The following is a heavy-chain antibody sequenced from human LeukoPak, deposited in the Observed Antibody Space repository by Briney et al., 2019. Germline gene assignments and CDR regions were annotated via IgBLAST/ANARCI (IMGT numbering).Heavy chain of an antibody. V-gene: IGHV4-59*02. Sequence: SETLSLTCTVSGGSVSPYYWSWIRQTPGKGLEWIGYILYSGTTTNYNPSLKSRVTISVDTSKNQFSLKLSSVTAADTAVYYCARVGDWNDLVYWGQGTLVTVSS. CDR1: GGSVSPYY. J-gene: IGHJ4*02. CDR3: ARVGDWNDLVY. CDR2: ILYSGTT. D-gene: IGHD1-1*01.